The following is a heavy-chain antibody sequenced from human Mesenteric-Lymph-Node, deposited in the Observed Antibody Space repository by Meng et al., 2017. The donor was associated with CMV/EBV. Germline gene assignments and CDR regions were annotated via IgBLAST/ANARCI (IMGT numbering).Heavy chain of an antibody. D-gene: IGHD3-3*01. CDR3: TRDTQNHDFWSGNWFDP. Sequence: CTFRHYAFRWVLQAPGQGLEWMGGIIPILGITNYAQNFQARVTITADKSTSTAYMELSSLRSDDTAVYYCTRDTQNHDFWSGNWFDPWGQGTLVTVSS. CDR2: IIPILGIT. V-gene: IGHV1-69*10. J-gene: IGHJ5*02. CDR1: CTFRHYA.